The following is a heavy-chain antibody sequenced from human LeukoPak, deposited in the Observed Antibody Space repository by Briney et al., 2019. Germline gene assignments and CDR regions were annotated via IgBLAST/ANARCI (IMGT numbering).Heavy chain of an antibody. V-gene: IGHV1-18*01. CDR1: GYTFTSYY. J-gene: IGHJ4*02. CDR3: ARVVQDQQLARRVDF. Sequence: GASVKVSCKSSGYTFTSYYINWVRLAPGQGLQWMGWISGYSGNTNYAQKFQGRVTMSTDTSTSTVYMDLRSLRSDDTAVYYCARVVQDQQLARRVDFWGQGALVTVSS. CDR2: ISGYSGNT. D-gene: IGHD6-13*01.